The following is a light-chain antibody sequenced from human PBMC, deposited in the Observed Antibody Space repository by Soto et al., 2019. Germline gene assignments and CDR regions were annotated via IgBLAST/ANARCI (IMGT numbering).Light chain of an antibody. CDR3: QQANSFTLT. V-gene: IGKV1-12*01. J-gene: IGKJ4*01. Sequence: DIQMTHSPSSVSASVGSRFNITCRASQGIRSWLAWYQKKPGKAPKLLIYAASSLQSGVPSRLRGSGYGTDLTITISSMKNEDFETYYCQQANSFTLTFGGGTKVDIK. CDR1: QGIRSW. CDR2: AAS.